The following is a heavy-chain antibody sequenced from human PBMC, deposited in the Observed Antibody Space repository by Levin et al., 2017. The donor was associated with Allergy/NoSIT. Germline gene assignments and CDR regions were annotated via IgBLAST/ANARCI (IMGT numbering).Heavy chain of an antibody. Sequence: LSLTCAASGFTFRRCWMSWVRQAPGKGLEWAAHINQDGSGKNYVDSVKGRFTISRDNAKNSLYLQMNSLRAEDTAMYYCAAWDTTMATYWGQGTLVTVSS. D-gene: IGHD5-18*01. CDR1: GFTFRRCW. CDR2: INQDGSGK. J-gene: IGHJ4*02. CDR3: AAWDTTMATY. V-gene: IGHV3-7*01.